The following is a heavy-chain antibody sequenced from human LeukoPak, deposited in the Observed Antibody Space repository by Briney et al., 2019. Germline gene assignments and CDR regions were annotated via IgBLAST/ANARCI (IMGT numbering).Heavy chain of an antibody. CDR3: ARVGFRFLEWSPPNNWFDP. CDR1: GYTFTGYY. V-gene: IGHV1-2*02. Sequence: GASVKVSCKASGYTFTGYYMHWVRQAPGQGLEWMGWINPNSGGTNYAQKFQGRVTMTRDTSISTAYMELSRLRSDDTAVYYCARVGFRFLEWSPPNNWFDPWGQGTLVTVSS. CDR2: INPNSGGT. D-gene: IGHD3-3*01. J-gene: IGHJ5*02.